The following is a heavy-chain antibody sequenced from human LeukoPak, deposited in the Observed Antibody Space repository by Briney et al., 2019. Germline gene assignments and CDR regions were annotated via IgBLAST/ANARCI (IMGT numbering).Heavy chain of an antibody. CDR3: ARYSSIWYVYFDS. CDR2: IYHSGST. V-gene: IGHV4-38-2*01. CDR1: GYSISSGYY. Sequence: PSETLSLTCAVSGYSISSGYYWGWIRQPPGKGLEWIGSIYHSGSTYYNPSLKSRVTISVDTSKNQFSLKLSSVTAADTAVYYCARYSSIWYVYFDSWGQGTLVTASS. J-gene: IGHJ4*02. D-gene: IGHD6-13*01.